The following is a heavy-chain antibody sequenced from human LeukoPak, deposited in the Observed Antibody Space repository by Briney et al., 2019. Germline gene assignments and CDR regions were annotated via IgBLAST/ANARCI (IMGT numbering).Heavy chain of an antibody. Sequence: GGSLRLSCAASGFTFSSYWMSWVRQAPGKGLEWVANIKQDGSEKYYVDSVKGRFTISRDNAKNSLYLQMNSLRAEDTAVYYCAREGGYDPRRYFDYWGQGTLVTVSS. D-gene: IGHD5-12*01. CDR1: GFTFSSYW. J-gene: IGHJ4*02. CDR2: IKQDGSEK. V-gene: IGHV3-7*01. CDR3: AREGGYDPRRYFDY.